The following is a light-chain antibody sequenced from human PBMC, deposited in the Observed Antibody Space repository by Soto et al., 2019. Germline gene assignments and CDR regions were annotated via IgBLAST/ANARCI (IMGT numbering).Light chain of an antibody. J-gene: IGLJ2*01. CDR2: EVS. Sequence: QSALTQPPSASGSPGQSVTISCTGTSSDVGGYNYVSWYQQHPGKAPKLMIYEVSQRPSGVPDRFSGSKSDNTASLTVSGLQAEDEADYYCSSYAGSNNFVLFGGGTQLTVL. CDR1: SSDVGGYNY. V-gene: IGLV2-8*01. CDR3: SSYAGSNNFVL.